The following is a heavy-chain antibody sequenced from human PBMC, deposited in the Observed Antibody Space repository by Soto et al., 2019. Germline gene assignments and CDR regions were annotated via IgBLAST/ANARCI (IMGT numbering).Heavy chain of an antibody. Sequence: PGGSLRLSCAASGFTVSSNYMSWVRQAPGKGLEWVSVIYSGGSTYYADSVKGRFTISRDNSKNTLYLQMNSLRAEDTAVYYCARDLGYCSGGSCYWFDPWGQGTLVTVS. D-gene: IGHD2-15*01. J-gene: IGHJ5*02. CDR1: GFTVSSNY. CDR2: IYSGGST. V-gene: IGHV3-66*01. CDR3: ARDLGYCSGGSCYWFDP.